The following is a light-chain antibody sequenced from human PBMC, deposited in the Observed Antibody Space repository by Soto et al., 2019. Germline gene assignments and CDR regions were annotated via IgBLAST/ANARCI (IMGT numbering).Light chain of an antibody. Sequence: EIVLTQSPGTLSLSPGERATLSCRASQSITSSSLAWYQHKPGQAPSLLIYAASSRATGIPDRFSGSGSGTDFTLTISRLEPEAFAVYYCQQYGTSPRTFGQGTKVEIK. J-gene: IGKJ1*01. CDR3: QQYGTSPRT. CDR1: QSITSSS. V-gene: IGKV3-20*01. CDR2: AAS.